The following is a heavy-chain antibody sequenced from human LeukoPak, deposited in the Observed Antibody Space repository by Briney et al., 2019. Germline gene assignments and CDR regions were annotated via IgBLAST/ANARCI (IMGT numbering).Heavy chain of an antibody. V-gene: IGHV3-21*01. D-gene: IGHD3-10*02. CDR2: ISSSSSYI. CDR3: AELGITMIGGV. Sequence: GGSLRLSCAVSGFTFSSYDMSWVRQAPGKGLEWVSSISSSSSYIYYADSVKGRFTISRDNAKNSLYLQMNSLRAEDTAVYYCAELGITMIGGVWGKGTTVTISS. CDR1: GFTFSSYD. J-gene: IGHJ6*04.